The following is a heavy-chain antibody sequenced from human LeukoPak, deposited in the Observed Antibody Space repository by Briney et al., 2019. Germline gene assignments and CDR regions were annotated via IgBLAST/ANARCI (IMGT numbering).Heavy chain of an antibody. CDR2: ISGSGSST. Sequence: GGSLRLSCAASGLTFSNYAMGWVRQAPGKGLEWVSAISGSGSSTYYAGSVKGRFTISRDNSKNTLYLQMNSLRAEDTAVYYYARDKDVGATLLDYWGQGTLVTVSS. CDR1: GLTFSNYA. D-gene: IGHD1-26*01. V-gene: IGHV3-23*01. CDR3: ARDKDVGATLLDY. J-gene: IGHJ4*02.